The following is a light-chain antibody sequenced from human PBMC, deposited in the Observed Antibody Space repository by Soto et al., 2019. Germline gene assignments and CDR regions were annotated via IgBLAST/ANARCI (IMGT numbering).Light chain of an antibody. V-gene: IGLV4-60*03. CDR2: LEGSGNY. CDR3: ETWDINTRV. J-gene: IGLJ3*02. CDR1: SGHSSYI. Sequence: QSVLTQSSSASASLGSSVKLTCTLSSGHSSYIIAWHQQQPGMAPRYLMKLEGSGNYNKGSGVPDRFSGSSSGADRYLSISNLQSEDEADYYCETWDINTRVFGGGTKLTVL.